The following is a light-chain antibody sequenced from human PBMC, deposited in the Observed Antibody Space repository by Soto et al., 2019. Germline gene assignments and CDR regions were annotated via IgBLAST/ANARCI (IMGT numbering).Light chain of an antibody. CDR2: DVG. J-gene: IGLJ1*01. CDR3: CSYARSNSYV. Sequence: QSVLTQPRSVSGSPGQSVTISCTGTSSDVGGYNYVSWYQQHPGKAPELMIYDVGKRPSGVPDRFSGSKSGTTASLTISGLQAEDEADYYCCSYARSNSYVFGTGTKVTVL. CDR1: SSDVGGYNY. V-gene: IGLV2-11*01.